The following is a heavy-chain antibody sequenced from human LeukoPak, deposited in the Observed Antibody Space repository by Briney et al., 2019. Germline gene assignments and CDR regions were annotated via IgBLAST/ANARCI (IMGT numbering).Heavy chain of an antibody. V-gene: IGHV3-30*18. J-gene: IGHJ4*02. D-gene: IGHD6-19*01. CDR2: ISYDGSNK. CDR3: AKERDSSGSYFDY. Sequence: GGSLRLSCAASGFTFSSYGMHWVRQAPGKGLEWVAVISYDGSNKYYADSVKGRFTISRDNSKNTLYLQMNSLRAEDTAVYYCAKERDSSGSYFDYWGQGTLVTVSS. CDR1: GFTFSSYG.